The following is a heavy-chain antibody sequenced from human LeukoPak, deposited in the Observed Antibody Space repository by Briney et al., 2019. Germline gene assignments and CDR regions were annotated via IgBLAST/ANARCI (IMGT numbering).Heavy chain of an antibody. D-gene: IGHD3-9*01. CDR3: ARANILTGYHNDY. J-gene: IGHJ4*02. CDR2: IGTAGDT. Sequence: GGSLRLSCAASGFTFGGYDMHWVRQATGKGLKWVSAIGTAGDTYYPGSVKGRFTISRENAKNSLYLQMNSLRAGDTAVYYCARANILTGYHNDYWGQGTLVTVSS. CDR1: GFTFGGYD. V-gene: IGHV3-13*04.